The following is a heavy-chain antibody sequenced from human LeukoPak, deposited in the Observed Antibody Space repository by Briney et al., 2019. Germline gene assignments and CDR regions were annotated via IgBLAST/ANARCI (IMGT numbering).Heavy chain of an antibody. Sequence: GGSLRLSCAASGFTFSSYGMRWVRQAPGKGLEWVAVISYDGSNKYYADSVKGRFTISRDNSKNTLYLQMNSLRAEDTAVYYCARAGKGYYGMDVWGQGTTVTVSS. V-gene: IGHV3-30*03. CDR1: GFTFSSYG. CDR2: ISYDGSNK. CDR3: ARAGKGYYGMDV. D-gene: IGHD4-23*01. J-gene: IGHJ6*02.